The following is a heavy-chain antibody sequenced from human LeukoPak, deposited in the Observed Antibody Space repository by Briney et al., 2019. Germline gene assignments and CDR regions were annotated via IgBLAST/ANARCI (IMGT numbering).Heavy chain of an antibody. D-gene: IGHD3-10*01. CDR1: GFTFSSYA. Sequence: PGGSLRLSCAASGFTFSSYAMSWVRQAPGKGLEWVSSISGSGDSTYYADSVEGRFTISRDNSVNTLYLQMNSLRAEDTAVYYCAKSSPMTMVRGANDYWGQGTLVTVSS. J-gene: IGHJ4*02. V-gene: IGHV3-23*01. CDR2: ISGSGDST. CDR3: AKSSPMTMVRGANDY.